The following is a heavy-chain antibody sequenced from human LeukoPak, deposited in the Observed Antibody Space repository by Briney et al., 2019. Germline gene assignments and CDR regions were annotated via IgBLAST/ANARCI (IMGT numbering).Heavy chain of an antibody. Sequence: PGRSLRLSCAASGFTFSSYGMHWVRQAPGKGLEWVAVISYDGSNKYYADSVKGRFTISRDNSKNTLYLQMNSLRAEGTAVYYCAKESLWFGDQRHFDYWGQGTLVTVSS. CDR2: ISYDGSNK. V-gene: IGHV3-30*18. J-gene: IGHJ4*02. D-gene: IGHD3-10*01. CDR3: AKESLWFGDQRHFDY. CDR1: GFTFSSYG.